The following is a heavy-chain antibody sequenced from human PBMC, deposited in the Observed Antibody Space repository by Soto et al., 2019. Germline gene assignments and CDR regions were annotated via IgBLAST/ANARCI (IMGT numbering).Heavy chain of an antibody. J-gene: IGHJ4*02. CDR3: ARASGPFDY. Sequence: QVPLVESGGGVVQPGRSLRVSCAASGFAFSTYGMHWVRQAPGKGLEWVAVIWFDGSIKYYADSVKGRFTISRDNSKDTLFLQMNSLRAEDTAVYYCARASGPFDYWGQGTLVTVSS. V-gene: IGHV3-33*01. CDR1: GFAFSTYG. D-gene: IGHD6-25*01. CDR2: IWFDGSIK.